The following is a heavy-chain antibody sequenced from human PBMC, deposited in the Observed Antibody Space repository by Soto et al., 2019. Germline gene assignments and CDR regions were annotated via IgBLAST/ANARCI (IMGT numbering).Heavy chain of an antibody. CDR1: GFTFSRSG. CDR3: ARDAGSFDY. Sequence: SVKVSCKASGFTFSRSGIHWVRQARGQRLEWIGWIVVGSGNTNYAQKYQERVTITRDVSTNTAYMELTSLTSEDTAVYYCARDAGSFDYWGQGTLVTVSS. D-gene: IGHD3-10*01. V-gene: IGHV1-58*02. J-gene: IGHJ4*02. CDR2: IVVGSGNT.